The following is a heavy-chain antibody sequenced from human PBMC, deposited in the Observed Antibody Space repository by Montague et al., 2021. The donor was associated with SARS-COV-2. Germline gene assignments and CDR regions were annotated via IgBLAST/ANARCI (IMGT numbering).Heavy chain of an antibody. D-gene: IGHD2-15*01. Sequence: SLRLSCAASGFIFRHYAMSWVRQAPGKGLEWVSAISGSGGSTYYADSVKGRFTISRDNSKNTLYLQMNSLRAGDTAVYYCAKDKGVAYYFDHWGQGTLVTVSS. CDR1: GFIFRHYA. V-gene: IGHV3-23*01. CDR2: ISGSGGST. CDR3: AKDKGVAYYFDH. J-gene: IGHJ4*02.